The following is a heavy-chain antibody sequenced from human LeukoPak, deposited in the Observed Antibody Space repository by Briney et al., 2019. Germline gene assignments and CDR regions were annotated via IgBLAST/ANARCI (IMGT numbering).Heavy chain of an antibody. CDR1: GGSFSGYY. CDR3: ASTGYCIGGSCYSNYFDH. Sequence: SETLSLTCAVYGGSFSGYYWSWIRQPPGKGLEWIGYIYFSGSTNYNPSLKSRVTVSLDTTKNQVSLKLSSVSAADTAVYYCASTGYCIGGSCYSNYFDHWGQGTLVTVSS. V-gene: IGHV4-59*08. CDR2: IYFSGST. J-gene: IGHJ4*02. D-gene: IGHD2-15*01.